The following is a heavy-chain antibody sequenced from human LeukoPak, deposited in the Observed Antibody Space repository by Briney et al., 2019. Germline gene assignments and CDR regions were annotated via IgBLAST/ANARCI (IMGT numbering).Heavy chain of an antibody. V-gene: IGHV3-74*01. Sequence: GGSLRLSCAASGFTFSSYGMHWVRQAPGKGLVWVSRINSDGSSTSYADSVKGRFTISRDNAKNTLYLQMNSLRAEDTAVYYCARSIVSSGWVPMNWFDPWGQGTLVTVSS. CDR2: INSDGSST. D-gene: IGHD6-19*01. CDR3: ARSIVSSGWVPMNWFDP. CDR1: GFTFSSYG. J-gene: IGHJ5*02.